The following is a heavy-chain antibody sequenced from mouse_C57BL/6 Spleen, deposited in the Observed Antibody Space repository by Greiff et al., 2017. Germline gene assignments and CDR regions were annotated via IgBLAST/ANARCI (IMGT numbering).Heavy chain of an antibody. CDR2: IYPGGGYT. CDR3: AREVTTGYYFDY. CDR1: GYTFTNYW. Sequence: QVQLKQSGAELVRPGTSVQMSCKASGYTFTNYWIGWAKQRPGHGLEWIGDIYPGGGYTNYNEKFKGKATLTADKSSSTAYMQFSSLTSEDSAIYYCAREVTTGYYFDYWGQGTTLTVSS. V-gene: IGHV1-63*01. D-gene: IGHD2-2*01. J-gene: IGHJ2*01.